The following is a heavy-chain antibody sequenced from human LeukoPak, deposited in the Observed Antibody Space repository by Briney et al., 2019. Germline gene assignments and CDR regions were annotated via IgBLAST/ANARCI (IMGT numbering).Heavy chain of an antibody. CDR2: ISSSSRYI. Sequence: PGGSLRLSCAASGFTFSSYSMNWVRQAPGKWLEWVSSISSSSRYIYYADSVKGRFTISRDDAKNSFYLQMSSLRAEDTAVYYCARAGTTVTAHTYYYYLDVWGKGTTVTVSS. D-gene: IGHD4-11*01. V-gene: IGHV3-21*01. CDR3: ARAGTTVTAHTYYYYLDV. J-gene: IGHJ6*03. CDR1: GFTFSSYS.